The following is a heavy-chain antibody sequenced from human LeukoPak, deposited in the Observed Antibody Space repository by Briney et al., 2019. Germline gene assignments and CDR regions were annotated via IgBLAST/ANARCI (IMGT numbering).Heavy chain of an antibody. Sequence: SVRVSCKASGFTFTSSPMQWVRQARGQRLEWIGWIVVGSGNTNYAQKFQERVTITRDMSTNTAYMELSSLRSEDTAVYYCATGSGWYSPDYWGQGTLVTVSS. CDR2: IVVGSGNT. D-gene: IGHD6-19*01. CDR3: ATGSGWYSPDY. CDR1: GFTFTSSP. V-gene: IGHV1-58*02. J-gene: IGHJ4*02.